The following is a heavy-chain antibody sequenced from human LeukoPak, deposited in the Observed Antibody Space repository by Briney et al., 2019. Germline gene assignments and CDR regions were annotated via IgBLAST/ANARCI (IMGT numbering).Heavy chain of an antibody. D-gene: IGHD6-13*01. CDR1: GFTFSTYW. CDR3: ASASSHRTAAGGDY. Sequence: PGGSLRLSCAASGFTFSTYWTHWVRQAPGKGLVWVSRINGDGGSRNYADSVKGRFTNSRDNAKNTLYLQMSSLRVEDTAVYYCASASSHRTAAGGDYWGQGTLVTVST. CDR2: INGDGGSR. J-gene: IGHJ4*02. V-gene: IGHV3-74*01.